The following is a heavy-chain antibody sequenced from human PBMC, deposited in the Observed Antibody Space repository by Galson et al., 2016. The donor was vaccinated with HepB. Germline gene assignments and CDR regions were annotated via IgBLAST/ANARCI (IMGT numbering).Heavy chain of an antibody. CDR3: ARVRVGAFDF. Sequence: SETLSLTCEVSGDSINNNHWWIWVRQPPGKGLEWIGEVYHSGSTNYNPSLKSRVTISIDKSKNQFSLKMTSVTAADAAVYFCARVRVGAFDFWGQGTLVSVSP. V-gene: IGHV4-4*02. CDR1: GDSINNNHW. CDR2: VYHSGST. J-gene: IGHJ3*01.